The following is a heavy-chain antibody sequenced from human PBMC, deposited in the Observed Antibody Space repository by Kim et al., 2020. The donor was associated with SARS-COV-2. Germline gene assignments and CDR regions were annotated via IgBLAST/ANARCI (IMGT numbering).Heavy chain of an antibody. CDR2: ISGSGGST. CDR3: AKEPHRYSSSWYRGGAFDI. D-gene: IGHD6-13*01. V-gene: IGHV3-23*01. J-gene: IGHJ3*02. Sequence: GGSLRLSCAASGFTFSGYAMSWVRQAPGKGLEWVSAISGSGGSTYHADSVKGRVIISRDNSKNTLYLQMNSLRAEDTAVYYCAKEPHRYSSSWYRGGAFDICGAGEICSASS. CDR1: GFTFSGYA.